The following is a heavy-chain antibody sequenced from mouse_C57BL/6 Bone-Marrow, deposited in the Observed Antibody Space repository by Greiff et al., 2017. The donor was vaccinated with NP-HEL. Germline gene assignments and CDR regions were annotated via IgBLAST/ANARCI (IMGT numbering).Heavy chain of an antibody. CDR3: ARDYYGSSSWGY. V-gene: IGHV5-6*01. J-gene: IGHJ2*01. CDR2: ISSGGSYT. D-gene: IGHD1-1*01. Sequence: EVKLMESGGDLVKPGGSLKLSCAASGFTFSSYGMSWVRQTPDKRLEWVATISSGGSYTYYPDSVKGRFTISRDNAKNTLYLQMSSLKSEYTAMYYCARDYYGSSSWGYWGQGTTLTVSS. CDR1: GFTFSSYG.